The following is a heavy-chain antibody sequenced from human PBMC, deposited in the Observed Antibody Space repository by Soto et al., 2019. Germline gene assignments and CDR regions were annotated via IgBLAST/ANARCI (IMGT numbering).Heavy chain of an antibody. CDR2: IYYSGST. V-gene: IGHV4-59*08. D-gene: IGHD3-10*01. CDR3: ARQSVGPYGSGSYFDY. J-gene: IGHJ4*02. Sequence: QVQLQESGPGLVKPSETLSLTCTVSGGSISSYYWSWIRQPPGKGLEWIGYIYYSGSTNYNPSLKSRVTISVDTSKNRFSLKLSSVTAADTAVYYCARQSVGPYGSGSYFDYWGQGTLVIVSS. CDR1: GGSISSYY.